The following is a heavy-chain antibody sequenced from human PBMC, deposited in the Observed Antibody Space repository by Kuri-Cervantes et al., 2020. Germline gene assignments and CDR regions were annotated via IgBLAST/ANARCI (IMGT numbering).Heavy chain of an antibody. D-gene: IGHD2-15*01. J-gene: IGHJ4*02. CDR2: IKSKTDGGTT. Sequence: GESLKISCAASGFTFSNAWMSWVRQAPGKGLEWVGRIKSKTDGGTTDYAAPVKGRFTISRDDSKNTLYLQMNNLRAEDTAVYYCARELWGGYCSDGTCSDFDYWGQGTLVTVSS. V-gene: IGHV3-15*01. CDR1: GFTFSNAW. CDR3: ARELWGGYCSDGTCSDFDY.